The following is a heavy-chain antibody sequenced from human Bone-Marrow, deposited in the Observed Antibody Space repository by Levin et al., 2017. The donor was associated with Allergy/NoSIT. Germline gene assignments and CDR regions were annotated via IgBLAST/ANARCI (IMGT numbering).Heavy chain of an antibody. CDR1: GYTLNELS. CDR3: VGVVDEDAEDFDY. J-gene: IGHJ4*02. CDR2: FDPEDGET. V-gene: IGHV1-24*01. D-gene: IGHD2-15*01. Sequence: GESLKISCKVSGYTLNELSMHWVRQAPGKGLEWMGGFDPEDGETFYAQKFLGRVSMTEDTSTDTAYMDLSSLRFEDTAVYYCVGVVDEDAEDFDYWGQGTLVTVSA.